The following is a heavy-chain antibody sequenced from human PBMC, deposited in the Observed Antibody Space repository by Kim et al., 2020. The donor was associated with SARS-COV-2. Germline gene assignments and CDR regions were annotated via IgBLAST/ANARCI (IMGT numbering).Heavy chain of an antibody. CDR2: P. V-gene: IGHV3-23*01. D-gene: IGHD6-6*01. CDR3: AKGRQLDV. J-gene: IGHJ6*02. Sequence: PYYHAHVKGRFPISRANSENTLYLQMNSLRAEDTALYYCAKGRQLDVWGQGTTVTVSS.